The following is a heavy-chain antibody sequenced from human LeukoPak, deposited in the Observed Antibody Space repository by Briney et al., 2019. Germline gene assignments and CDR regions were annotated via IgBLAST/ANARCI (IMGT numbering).Heavy chain of an antibody. J-gene: IGHJ4*02. CDR1: GFTFDDYA. D-gene: IGHD5-18*01. Sequence: GGSLRLSCAASGFTFDDYAMHWVRQAPGKGLEWVSGISWNSGSIGYADSVKGRFTISRDNAKNSLYLQMNSLRAEDTALYYCAKDGRGYSYGYPDYWGQETLVTVSS. CDR3: AKDGRGYSYGYPDY. CDR2: ISWNSGSI. V-gene: IGHV3-9*01.